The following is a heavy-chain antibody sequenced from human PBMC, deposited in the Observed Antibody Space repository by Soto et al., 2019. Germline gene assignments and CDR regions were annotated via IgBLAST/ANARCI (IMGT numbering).Heavy chain of an antibody. CDR3: ARDRGYSGYDSPRYYYGMDV. CDR1: GFTFSSYG. Sequence: QVQLVESGGGVVQPGRSLRLSCAASGFTFSSYGMHWVRQAPGKGLEWVAGIWFDGSNKWYADSVKGRFTISRDNSKNTLYLQMISLRAEDTAVYSCARDRGYSGYDSPRYYYGMDVWGPGTTVTVSS. J-gene: IGHJ6*02. D-gene: IGHD5-12*01. V-gene: IGHV3-33*01. CDR2: IWFDGSNK.